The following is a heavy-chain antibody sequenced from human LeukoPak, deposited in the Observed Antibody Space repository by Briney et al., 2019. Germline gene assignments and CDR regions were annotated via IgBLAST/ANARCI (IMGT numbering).Heavy chain of an antibody. J-gene: IGHJ4*02. Sequence: SETLSLTCTVSGGSISSYYWSWIRQPPGKGLEWIGYIYYLGSTNYNPSLKSRVTISVDTSKDQFSLKLSSVTAADTAVYYCAREGYYDSSGYPTFDYWGQGTLVTVSS. D-gene: IGHD3-22*01. CDR1: GGSISSYY. CDR2: IYYLGST. V-gene: IGHV4-59*01. CDR3: AREGYYDSSGYPTFDY.